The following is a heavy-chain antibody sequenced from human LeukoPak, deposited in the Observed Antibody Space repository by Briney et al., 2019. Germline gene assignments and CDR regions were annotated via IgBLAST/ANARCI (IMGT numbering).Heavy chain of an antibody. CDR1: GFTFSSYA. D-gene: IGHD3/OR15-3a*01. Sequence: GGSLRLSCATWGFTFSSYAMSWVRQAPGKGREGVAAIRGSGGITYYADSVKGRFTICRDNSKTPLYLQMTTLRAEDPAVNYCPKPRPKYDFWPGDDSTYWGQRTLATAPS. V-gene: IGHV3-23*01. J-gene: IGHJ1*01. CDR3: PKPRPKYDFWPGDDSTY. CDR2: IRGSGGIT.